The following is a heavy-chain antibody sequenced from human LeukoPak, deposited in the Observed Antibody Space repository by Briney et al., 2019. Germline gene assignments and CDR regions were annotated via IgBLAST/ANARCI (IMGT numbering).Heavy chain of an antibody. V-gene: IGHV1-24*01. Sequence: ASVKVSCKGSGYTLTELSMHWVRQAPGKGLEWMGGFDPEDGETIYAQKFQGRVTMTEDTSTDTAYMELSSLRSEDTAVYYCATGYEYNWNPSHYFDYWGQGTLVTVSS. J-gene: IGHJ4*02. CDR2: FDPEDGET. CDR1: GYTLTELS. D-gene: IGHD1-20*01. CDR3: ATGYEYNWNPSHYFDY.